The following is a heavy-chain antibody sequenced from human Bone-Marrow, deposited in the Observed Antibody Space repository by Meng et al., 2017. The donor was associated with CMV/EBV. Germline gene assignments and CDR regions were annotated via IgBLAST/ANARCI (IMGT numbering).Heavy chain of an antibody. CDR1: GFTFTDYY. V-gene: IGHV1-2*02. CDR2: ISPKTGGT. Sequence: ASVKVSCKTSGFTFTDYYMHWVRQSPGQGLEWMGWISPKTGGTAYAQKFQGRVTLTRDTSISTAYLDLSRLKSDDTAVYYCARQGVVIVDWGNYFNPWGQGTLVTVSS. CDR3: ARQGVVIVDWGNYFNP. D-gene: IGHD2-15*01. J-gene: IGHJ5*02.